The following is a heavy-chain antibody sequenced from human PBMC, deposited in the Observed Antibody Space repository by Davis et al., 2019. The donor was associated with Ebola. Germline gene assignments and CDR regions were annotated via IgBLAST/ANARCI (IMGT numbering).Heavy chain of an antibody. V-gene: IGHV6-1*01. J-gene: IGHJ6*04. D-gene: IGHD5-12*01. CDR3: ARGWLRSGLDV. Sequence: HSQTLSLTCAISGDSVSTAGRNWIRQSPSRGLEWLGRTYYSSKWYTGYAESVKSRINISPDTAKNQFSLHLNSVTPEDTAVYYCARGWLRSGLDVWGKGAAVIVSS. CDR2: TYYSSKWYT. CDR1: GDSVSTAG.